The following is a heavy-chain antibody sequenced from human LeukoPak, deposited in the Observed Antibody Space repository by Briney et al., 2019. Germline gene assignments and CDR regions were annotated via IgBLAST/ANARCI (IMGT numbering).Heavy chain of an antibody. CDR2: IYTSGST. D-gene: IGHD2/OR15-2a*01. V-gene: IGHV4-61*02. Sequence: MTSQTLSLTCTVSGDSISSGSYYWRWIRQPAGKGLEWIGRIYTSGSTNYNPSLKSRVTISVDTSKNQFSLKLSSVTAADTAVYYCARDPFLDLWGQGTLVTVSS. CDR1: GDSISSGSYY. CDR3: ARDPFLDL. J-gene: IGHJ5*02.